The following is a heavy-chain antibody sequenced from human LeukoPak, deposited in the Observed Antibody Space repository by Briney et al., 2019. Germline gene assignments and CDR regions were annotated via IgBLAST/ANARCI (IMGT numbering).Heavy chain of an antibody. D-gene: IGHD6-13*01. CDR2: IWYDGTNK. CDR3: TTGSSSWYRDFDY. V-gene: IGHV3-33*01. CDR1: GFTFSSYG. Sequence: GGSLRLSCAASGFTFSSYGMHWVRQAPGKGLEWVAVIWYDGTNKYYADSVKGRFPISRDNSKNTLFLRMNSLKTEDTAVYYCTTGSSSWYRDFDYWGQGTLVTVSS. J-gene: IGHJ4*02.